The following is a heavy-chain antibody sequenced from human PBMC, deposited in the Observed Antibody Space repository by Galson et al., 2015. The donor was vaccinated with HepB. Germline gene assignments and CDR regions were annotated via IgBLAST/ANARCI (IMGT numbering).Heavy chain of an antibody. CDR3: ARDGLLGITAFDI. CDR1: GFTFSSYG. D-gene: IGHD7-27*01. CDR2: IWYDGSNK. V-gene: IGHV3-33*08. J-gene: IGHJ3*02. Sequence: SLRLSCVASGFTFSSYGMHWVRQAPGKGLEWVAVIWYDGSNKYYADSVKGRFTISRDNSKNTLYLQMNSLRAEDTAVYYCARDGLLGITAFDIWGQGTMVTVSS.